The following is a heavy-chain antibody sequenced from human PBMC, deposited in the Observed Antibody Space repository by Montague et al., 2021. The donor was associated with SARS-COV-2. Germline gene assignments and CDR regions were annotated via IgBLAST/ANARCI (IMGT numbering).Heavy chain of an antibody. V-gene: IGHV4-59*01. J-gene: IGHJ6*02. CDR2: IIYSGST. CDR3: ARNLVVHYWYGMDV. Sequence: SETLSLTCTVAGGSISSYYWSWIRQPPGKGLEWIGYIIYSGSTNYNPSLKSRVTISVDTSKNQFSLNLSSVTAADTAVYYCARNLVVHYWYGMDVWGQGTTVTVSS. CDR1: GGSISSYY. D-gene: IGHD2-15*01.